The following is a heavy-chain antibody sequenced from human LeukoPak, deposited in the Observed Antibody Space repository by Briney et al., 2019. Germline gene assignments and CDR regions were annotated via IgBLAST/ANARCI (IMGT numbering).Heavy chain of an antibody. Sequence: PSQTLSLTCTVSGGSISSGSYYWSWIRQPAGKGLEWIGRIYTSGSTNYNPSLKSRVTISVDTSKNQFSLKLSSVTAADTAVYYCARVFYPDTPEPNFDYWGQGTLITVSS. CDR2: IYTSGST. D-gene: IGHD1-14*01. J-gene: IGHJ4*02. V-gene: IGHV4-61*02. CDR1: GGSISSGSYY. CDR3: ARVFYPDTPEPNFDY.